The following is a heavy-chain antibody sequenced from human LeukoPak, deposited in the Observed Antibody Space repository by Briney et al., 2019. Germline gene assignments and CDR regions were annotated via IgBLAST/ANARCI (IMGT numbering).Heavy chain of an antibody. CDR1: GFTVSSYW. D-gene: IGHD2-15*01. CDR3: ARDAGQATPFDY. CDR2: IRRDGTT. J-gene: IGHJ4*02. V-gene: IGHV3-74*01. Sequence: GGSLGLSCAASGFTVSSYWIHWVRQAPGKGLVWVSLIRRDGTTSFAASVQGRFTISRDNARNTLYLQMNSLAAEDTAVYYCARDAGQATPFDYWGPGTLVTVSS.